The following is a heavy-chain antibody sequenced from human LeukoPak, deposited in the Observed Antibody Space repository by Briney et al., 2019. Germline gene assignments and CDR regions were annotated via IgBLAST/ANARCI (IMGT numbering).Heavy chain of an antibody. Sequence: ASVKVSCKASGYTFTSYDINWVRQATGQGLEWMGWMNPNSGNTGYAQKFQGRVTMTRNTSISTAYMELSSLRSEDTAVYCCARGELQWPNPYYYYYYMDVWGQGTMVTVSS. V-gene: IGHV1-8*01. CDR2: MNPNSGNT. CDR1: GYTFTSYD. D-gene: IGHD6-19*01. J-gene: IGHJ6*03. CDR3: ARGELQWPNPYYYYYYMDV.